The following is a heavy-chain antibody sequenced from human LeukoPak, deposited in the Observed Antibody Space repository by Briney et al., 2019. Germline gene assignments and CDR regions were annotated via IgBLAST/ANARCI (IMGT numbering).Heavy chain of an antibody. CDR2: INPNSGGT. J-gene: IGHJ5*02. D-gene: IGHD3-9*01. Sequence: ASVKVSCKASGYTFTGYYMHWVRQAPGQGLEWMGWINPNSGGTNYAQTFQGRVTMTRDKSISTAYMELSRLRSDATTVFYYARSTGDLGNWFDPGAQGTLLTVPS. CDR1: GYTFTGYY. V-gene: IGHV1-2*02. CDR3: ARSTGDLGNWFDP.